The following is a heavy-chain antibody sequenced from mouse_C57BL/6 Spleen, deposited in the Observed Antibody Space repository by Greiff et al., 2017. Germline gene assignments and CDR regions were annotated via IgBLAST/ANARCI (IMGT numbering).Heavy chain of an antibody. CDR2: ISSGGSYT. V-gene: IGHV5-6*01. CDR1: GFTFSSYG. CDR3: ARQEGDYEEGSMDY. Sequence: EVKLVESGGDLVKPGGSLKLSCAASGFTFSSYGMSWVRQTPDKRLEWVATISSGGSYTYYPDSVKGRFTISRDNAKNTLYLQMSSLKSEDTAMYYCARQEGDYEEGSMDYWGQGTSVTVSS. J-gene: IGHJ4*01. D-gene: IGHD2-4*01.